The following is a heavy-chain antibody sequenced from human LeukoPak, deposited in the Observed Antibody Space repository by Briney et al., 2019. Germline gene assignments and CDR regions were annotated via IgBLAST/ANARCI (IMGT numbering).Heavy chain of an antibody. CDR1: GFTFSSYA. Sequence: GGSLRLSCAASGFTFSSYAMHWVRQAPGKGLEWVAVISYDGSNKYYADSVKGRFTISRDNSKNTLYLQMNSLKTEDTAVYYCTTAFYDFWSGEIDYWGQGTLVTVSS. CDR3: TTAFYDFWSGEIDY. CDR2: ISYDGSNK. D-gene: IGHD3-3*01. V-gene: IGHV3-30-3*01. J-gene: IGHJ4*02.